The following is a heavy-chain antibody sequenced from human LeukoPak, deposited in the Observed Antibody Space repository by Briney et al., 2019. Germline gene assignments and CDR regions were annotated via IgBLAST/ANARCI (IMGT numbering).Heavy chain of an antibody. CDR2: IYHSGST. Sequence: PSQTLSLTCTVSGGSISSGGYYWSWIRQPPGKGLEWIGYIYHSGSTYYNPSLKSRVTISVDTSKIQFSLNLTSVTAADTAVYYCAHGGSYEPAFDYWGQGTLVTVSS. CDR3: AHGGSYEPAFDY. J-gene: IGHJ4*02. D-gene: IGHD1-26*01. CDR1: GGSISSGGYY. V-gene: IGHV4-30-2*01.